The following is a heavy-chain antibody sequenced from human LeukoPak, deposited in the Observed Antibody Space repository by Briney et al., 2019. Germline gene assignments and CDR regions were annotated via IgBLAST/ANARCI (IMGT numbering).Heavy chain of an antibody. Sequence: GGSLRLSCAASGFTFSSYSMSWVRQAPGKGLEWVSSISGSGDNPYYAESVKGRFTISRDNSKNKLFLQMNSLRAEDTAVFYCAKRSGYTTGWFFDFWGQGTLVTVSS. D-gene: IGHD6-19*01. J-gene: IGHJ4*02. V-gene: IGHV3-23*01. CDR1: GFTFSSYS. CDR2: ISGSGDNP. CDR3: AKRSGYTTGWFFDF.